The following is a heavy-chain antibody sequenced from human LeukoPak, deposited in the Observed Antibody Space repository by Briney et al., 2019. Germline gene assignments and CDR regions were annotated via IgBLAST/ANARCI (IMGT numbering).Heavy chain of an antibody. CDR3: ARVTYCSSTYCYLIGRTVGMDV. V-gene: IGHV3-48*02. CDR1: GFTFTSYS. J-gene: IGHJ6*02. CDR2: ISSSSSTI. D-gene: IGHD2-2*01. Sequence: GGSLRLSCAASGFTFTSYSMNWVRQAPGKGLEWISYISSSSSTIYYADSVKGRLTISRDNAKNSLYLQMSSLRDEDTAVYYCARVTYCSSTYCYLIGRTVGMDVWGQGTTVTVSS.